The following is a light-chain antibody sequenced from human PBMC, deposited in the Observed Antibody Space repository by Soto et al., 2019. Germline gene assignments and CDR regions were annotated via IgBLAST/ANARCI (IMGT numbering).Light chain of an antibody. J-gene: IGKJ1*01. CDR1: QSLYFSSNGKNY. CDR3: QQYFGTVWT. Sequence: DIVMSQSPDSLAVSLGERATINCKSSQSLYFSSNGKNYLAWYQQKPGQPPKLLFYWASTRESGVPDRFSASGSGSDFSLTISSLQAEDVALYYCQQYFGTVWTFGRGT. CDR2: WAS. V-gene: IGKV4-1*01.